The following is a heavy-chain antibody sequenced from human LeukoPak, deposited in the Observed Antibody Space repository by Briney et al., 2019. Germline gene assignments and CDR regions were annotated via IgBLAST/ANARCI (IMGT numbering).Heavy chain of an antibody. CDR2: ISSSSSTI. CDR3: ARDPDALRPRDPVDY. J-gene: IGHJ4*02. Sequence: GGSLRLSCAASGFTFSIYWMSWVRQAPGKGLEWVSYISSSSSTIYYADSVKGRFTISRDNAKNSLYLQMNSLRAEDTAVYYCARDPDALRPRDPVDYWGQGTLVTVSS. V-gene: IGHV3-48*01. D-gene: IGHD4-17*01. CDR1: GFTFSIYW.